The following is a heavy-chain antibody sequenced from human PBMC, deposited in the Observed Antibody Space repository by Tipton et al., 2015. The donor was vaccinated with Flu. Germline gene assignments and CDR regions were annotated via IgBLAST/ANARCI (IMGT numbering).Heavy chain of an antibody. Sequence: TLSLTCAVYGGSFSGYYWSWIRQPPGKGLEWIGEVNHRGNTRYNPSLKSRVTVSVDTSENQFSLKLTSVTAADTAVYYCARVPPAAGVYYFDYWGPGTLVTVSS. CDR2: VNHRGNT. CDR3: ARVPPAAGVYYFDY. V-gene: IGHV4-34*01. CDR1: GGSFSGYY. J-gene: IGHJ4*02. D-gene: IGHD6-13*01.